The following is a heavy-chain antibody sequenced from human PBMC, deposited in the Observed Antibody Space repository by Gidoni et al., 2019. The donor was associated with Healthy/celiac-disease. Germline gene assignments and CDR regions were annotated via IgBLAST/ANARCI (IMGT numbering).Heavy chain of an antibody. CDR1: GYTFTGYS. CDR2: INPNSGGT. Sequence: QVQLVQSGAEVKKPGASVKVSCNASGYTFTGYSMPWVRQAPGQGLEWMGRINPNSGGTNYAQKFQGRVTMTRDTSISTAYMELSRLRSDDTAVYYCAREGDSGYELDYWGQGTLVTVSS. V-gene: IGHV1-2*06. D-gene: IGHD5-12*01. CDR3: AREGDSGYELDY. J-gene: IGHJ4*02.